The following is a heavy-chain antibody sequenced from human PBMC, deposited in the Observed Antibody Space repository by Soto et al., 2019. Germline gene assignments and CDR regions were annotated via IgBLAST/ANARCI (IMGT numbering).Heavy chain of an antibody. Sequence: GGSLRLSCAASGFTFSSYWMSWVRQAPGKGLEWVANIKQDGSEKYYVGSVKGRFTISRDNAKNSLYLQMNSLRAEDTAVYYCARDPRLGELSLSFDLWGQGTLVTVSS. CDR1: GFTFSSYW. V-gene: IGHV3-7*03. D-gene: IGHD3-16*02. CDR2: IKQDGSEK. J-gene: IGHJ5*02. CDR3: ARDPRLGELSLSFDL.